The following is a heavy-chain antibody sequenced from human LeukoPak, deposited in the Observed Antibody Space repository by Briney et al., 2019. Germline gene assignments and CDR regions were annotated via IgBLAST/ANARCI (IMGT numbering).Heavy chain of an antibody. CDR2: LHYSGST. Sequence: GSLRLSCAASGFTFSSYEMNWVRQAPGKGLEWIGSLHYSGSTYYNPSLKSRVTISVDTSKNQFSLKLSSVTAADTAVYYCARHPNYYYYYMDVWGKGTTVTISS. J-gene: IGHJ6*03. CDR3: ARHPNYYYYYMDV. CDR1: GFTFSSYE. V-gene: IGHV4-39*01.